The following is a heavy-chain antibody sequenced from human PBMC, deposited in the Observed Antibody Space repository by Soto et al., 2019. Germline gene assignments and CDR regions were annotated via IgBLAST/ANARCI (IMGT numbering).Heavy chain of an antibody. Sequence: GECLKISCAASGFTFSSYSMNWVRQAPGKGLEWVSYISSSSSTIYYADSVKGRFTISRDNAKNSLYLQMNSLRAEDTAVYYCARLGNYYYYYMDVWGKGTTVTVSS. CDR2: ISSSSSTI. J-gene: IGHJ6*03. D-gene: IGHD1-26*01. CDR1: GFTFSSYS. CDR3: ARLGNYYYYYMDV. V-gene: IGHV3-48*01.